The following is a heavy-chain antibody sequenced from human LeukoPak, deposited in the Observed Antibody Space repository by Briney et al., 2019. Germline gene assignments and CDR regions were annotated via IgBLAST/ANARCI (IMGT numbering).Heavy chain of an antibody. J-gene: IGHJ3*02. CDR1: GYTFTGYY. CDR2: IDPNSGGT. D-gene: IGHD3-22*01. Sequence: ASVKVSRKASGYTFTGYYMHWVRQAPGQGLEWMGWIDPNSGGTNYAQKFQGRVTMTRDTSISTAYMELSRLRSDDTAVYYCARSRSSGYWVALDAFDIWGQGTMVTVSS. V-gene: IGHV1-2*02. CDR3: ARSRSSGYWVALDAFDI.